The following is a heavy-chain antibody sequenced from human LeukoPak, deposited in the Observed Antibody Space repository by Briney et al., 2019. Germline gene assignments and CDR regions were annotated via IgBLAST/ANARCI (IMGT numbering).Heavy chain of an antibody. D-gene: IGHD5-18*01. Sequence: PGGSLRLSCAASGFTFSSYAMHWVRQAPGKGLEWVAVISYDGSNKYYADSVKGRLTISRDNSKNTLYLQMNSLRAEDTAVYYCARYSYALAHYYYYYGMDVWGKGTTVTVSS. J-gene: IGHJ6*04. V-gene: IGHV3-30*04. CDR3: ARYSYALAHYYYYYGMDV. CDR2: ISYDGSNK. CDR1: GFTFSSYA.